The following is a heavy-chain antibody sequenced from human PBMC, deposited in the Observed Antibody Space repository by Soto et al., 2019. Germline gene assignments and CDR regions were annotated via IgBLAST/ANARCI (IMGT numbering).Heavy chain of an antibody. Sequence: TSETLSLTCTVSGASVTTISYYWSWILQPPEKQLECIGHIHHSARTQFNPSFKSRVSMSQDASRNQLSLTLTSVTAADTAVYYCARDHDMFDSPPRSQHFYHGMDVWGQGTTVTASS. CDR3: ARDHDMFDSPPRSQHFYHGMDV. D-gene: IGHD3-10*02. CDR2: IHHSART. J-gene: IGHJ6*02. V-gene: IGHV4-61*01. CDR1: GASVTTISYY.